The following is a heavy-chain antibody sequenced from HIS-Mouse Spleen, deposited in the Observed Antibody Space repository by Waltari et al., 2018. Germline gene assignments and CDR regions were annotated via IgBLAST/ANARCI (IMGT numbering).Heavy chain of an antibody. D-gene: IGHD2-15*01. Sequence: QLQLQESGPGLVKPSETLSLTCTVSGGPISSSSYYWGWIRQPPGKGLEWIGSIYYSGSTYYNPSLKSRVTISVDTSKNQFSLKLSSVTAADTAVYYCARAVGRENFDYWGQGTLVTVSS. CDR1: GGPISSSSYY. CDR3: ARAVGRENFDY. V-gene: IGHV4-39*07. CDR2: IYYSGST. J-gene: IGHJ4*02.